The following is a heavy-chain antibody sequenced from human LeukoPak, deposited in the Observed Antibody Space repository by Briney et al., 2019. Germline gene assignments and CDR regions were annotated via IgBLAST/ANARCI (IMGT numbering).Heavy chain of an antibody. Sequence: PSKTLSFTCTVPGTSITSYYWSWIGKPPGRGLSWIGFILYSRSPNYNPSLKSRATISINTPKTQFSLRVSSVTAADTAVNHCATRGESSSWSEGFWNIWGQGTMVTVSS. J-gene: IGHJ3*02. CDR3: ATRGESSSWSEGFWNI. V-gene: IGHV4-59*13. D-gene: IGHD6-19*01. CDR1: GTSITSYY. CDR2: ILYSRSP.